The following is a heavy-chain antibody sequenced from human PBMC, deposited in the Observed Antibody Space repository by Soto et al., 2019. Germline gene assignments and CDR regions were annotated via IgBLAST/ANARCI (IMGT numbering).Heavy chain of an antibody. CDR2: ISSSSSYI. D-gene: IGHD6-13*01. V-gene: IGHV3-21*01. CDR1: GFTLSSYS. Sequence: GGSLRLSCQASGFTLSSYSMNWVRQAPGKGLEWVSSISSSSSYIYYADSVKGRFTISRDNAKNSLYLQMNSLRAEDTAVYYCARDHSSWYYFDYWGQGTLVTVSS. J-gene: IGHJ4*02. CDR3: ARDHSSWYYFDY.